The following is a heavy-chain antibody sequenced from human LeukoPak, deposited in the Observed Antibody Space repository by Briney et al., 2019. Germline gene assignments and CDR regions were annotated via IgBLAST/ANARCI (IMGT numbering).Heavy chain of an antibody. Sequence: GGSLRLSCAASGFTFSSYLMSWVRQAPGKGLEWVANIKQDGSEKYYVDSVKGRFTISRDNAKNSLYLQMNSLRAEDTAVYYCARDRRYGYYFDYWGQGILVTVSS. V-gene: IGHV3-7*01. CDR3: ARDRRYGYYFDY. J-gene: IGHJ4*02. CDR2: IKQDGSEK. CDR1: GFTFSSYL. D-gene: IGHD5-18*01.